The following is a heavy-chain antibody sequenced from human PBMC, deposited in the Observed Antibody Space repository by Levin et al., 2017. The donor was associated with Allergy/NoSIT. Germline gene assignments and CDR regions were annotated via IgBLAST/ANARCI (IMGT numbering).Heavy chain of an antibody. V-gene: IGHV5-51*01. J-gene: IGHJ3*02. CDR1: GYTFTNYW. CDR3: ALMYTTGLDAFDI. CDR2: IYPGDSDT. D-gene: IGHD6-25*01. Sequence: NRGESLKISCKGSGYTFTNYWIGWVRQMPGKGLEWMGSIYPGDSDTRYSPSLQGQVTISVDKSITTAYLQWSSLKASDTAMYYCALMYTTGLDAFDIWGQGTKVTVSS.